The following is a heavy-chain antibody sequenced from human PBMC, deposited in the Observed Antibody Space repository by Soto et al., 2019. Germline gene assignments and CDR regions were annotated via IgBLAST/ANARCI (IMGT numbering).Heavy chain of an antibody. CDR3: ARDLGNP. Sequence: WSLALSCAASGFNFSRSSMNWVRQAPGKGLEWVASISTSSNLIYYADSVKGRFTISRDNAKNSLYLQMNSLRAEDTAVYYCARDLGNPWGQGTLVTVSS. V-gene: IGHV3-21*01. D-gene: IGHD3-16*01. CDR1: GFNFSRSS. CDR2: ISTSSNLI. J-gene: IGHJ5*02.